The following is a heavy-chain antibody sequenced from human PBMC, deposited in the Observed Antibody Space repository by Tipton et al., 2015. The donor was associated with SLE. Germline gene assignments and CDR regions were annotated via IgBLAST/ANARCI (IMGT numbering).Heavy chain of an antibody. V-gene: IGHV4-39*07. J-gene: IGHJ4*02. Sequence: TLSLTCTVSGGSISDRNYYWGWIRQPPGKGLEWIATMYSGGSKYYNPSLKSRVTISLDTSKNQFSPKLTPVTAADTAVYYCASQMYSSGWYFDYWGQGTLVTVSS. CDR2: MYSGGSK. CDR3: ASQMYSSGWYFDY. D-gene: IGHD6-19*01. CDR1: GGSISDRNYY.